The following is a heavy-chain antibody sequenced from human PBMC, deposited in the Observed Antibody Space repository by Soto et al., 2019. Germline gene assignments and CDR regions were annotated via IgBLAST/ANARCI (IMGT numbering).Heavy chain of an antibody. J-gene: IGHJ6*02. D-gene: IGHD1-26*01. CDR2: IIPIFGTA. CDR1: GGTFSSYA. V-gene: IGHV1-69*13. CDR3: AKDIVGAYGMGV. Sequence: ASVKVSCKASGGTFSSYAISGVRQAPGQGLEWLGGIIPIFGTANYAQKFQGRVTITADESTSTAYMELSSLRSEDTAVYYCAKDIVGAYGMGVWGQGTTVTVSS.